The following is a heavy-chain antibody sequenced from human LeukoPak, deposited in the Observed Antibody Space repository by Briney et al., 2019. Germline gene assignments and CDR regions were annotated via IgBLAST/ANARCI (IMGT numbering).Heavy chain of an antibody. Sequence: GGSLRLSCAASGFTVSSNYMSWVRQAPGKGLEWVSVIYSGGSTYYADSVKGRFTISRDNSKNTLYLQMNSLRAEDTAVYYCASKLLWFGELSDDAFDIWGQGTMVTVSP. V-gene: IGHV3-53*01. J-gene: IGHJ3*02. CDR3: ASKLLWFGELSDDAFDI. CDR1: GFTVSSNY. CDR2: IYSGGST. D-gene: IGHD3-10*01.